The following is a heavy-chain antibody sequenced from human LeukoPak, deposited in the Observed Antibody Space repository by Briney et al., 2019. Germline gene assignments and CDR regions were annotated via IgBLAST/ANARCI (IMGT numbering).Heavy chain of an antibody. V-gene: IGHV1-18*01. Sequence: ASVKVSCKASGYTFTSYGISWVRQAPGQGLEWMGWISAYNGNTNYAQKLQGRVTMTTDTSTSTAYMELRSLRSDDTAVCYCARDPFAGNYYGSGSYYSGGGFDYWGQGTLVTVSS. J-gene: IGHJ4*02. CDR3: ARDPFAGNYYGSGSYYSGGGFDY. D-gene: IGHD3-10*01. CDR2: ISAYNGNT. CDR1: GYTFTSYG.